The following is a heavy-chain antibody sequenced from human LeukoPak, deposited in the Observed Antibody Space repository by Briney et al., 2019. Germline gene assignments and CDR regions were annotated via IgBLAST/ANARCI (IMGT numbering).Heavy chain of an antibody. CDR1: GFTFTSYA. CDR2: ISGSGGST. Sequence: AGGSLRLSCAASGFTFTSYAMSWVRQAPGKGLEWVSVISGSGGSTHYADSVKGRFTIFRDNSKNTLYLQMNSLRAEDAAVYYCAKESPSFDYWGQGTLVTVSS. CDR3: AKESPSFDY. J-gene: IGHJ4*02. V-gene: IGHV3-23*01.